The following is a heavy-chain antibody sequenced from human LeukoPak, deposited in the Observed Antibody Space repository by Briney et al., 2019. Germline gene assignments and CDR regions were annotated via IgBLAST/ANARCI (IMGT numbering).Heavy chain of an antibody. J-gene: IGHJ6*03. V-gene: IGHV1-18*01. CDR2: ISAYNGNT. Sequence: GASVKVSCKASGYTFTSYGISWVRQAPGQGLEWMGWISAYNGNTNYAQKLQGRVTMTTDTSTSTAYMELRSLRSDDTAVYYCARDSASGATYYYYYYYMDVWGKGTTVTISS. CDR3: ARDSASGATYYYYYYYMDV. CDR1: GYTFTSYG. D-gene: IGHD3-10*01.